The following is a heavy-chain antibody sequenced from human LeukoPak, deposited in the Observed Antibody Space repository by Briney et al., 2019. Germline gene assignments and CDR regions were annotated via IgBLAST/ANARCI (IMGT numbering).Heavy chain of an antibody. J-gene: IGHJ4*01. D-gene: IGHD2-21*02. Sequence: GGSLRLSCAASGFTFSSYVMSWVRQAPGKGLEWVSTISGSGGTTYYPDSGKGRFTIARDNSKTTLYLQRTSLRAEDTGVYYCAAQKRVTSRTYYFDYWGQGTLLTVSS. CDR3: AAQKRVTSRTYYFDY. V-gene: IGHV3-23*01. CDR1: GFTFSSYV. CDR2: ISGSGGTT.